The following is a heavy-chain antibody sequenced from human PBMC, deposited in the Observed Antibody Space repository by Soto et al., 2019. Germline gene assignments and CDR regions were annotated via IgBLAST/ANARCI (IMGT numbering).Heavy chain of an antibody. V-gene: IGHV3-74*01. Sequence: PGGSLRLSCEASGFNFSDFWMHWVRQPPGKGPEWVSNIPSDGRDVSCADSVRGRFTISRDDARNTLYLQMSDLRVEDTAIYYCTRDDSGLGIDYWGQGTQVTVSS. CDR2: IPSDGRDV. CDR3: TRDDSGLGIDY. D-gene: IGHD1-26*01. CDR1: GFNFSDFW. J-gene: IGHJ4*02.